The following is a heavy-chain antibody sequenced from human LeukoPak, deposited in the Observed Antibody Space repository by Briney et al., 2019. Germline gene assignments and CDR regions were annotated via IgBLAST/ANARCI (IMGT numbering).Heavy chain of an antibody. CDR2: INHSGST. D-gene: IGHD4-23*01. J-gene: IGHJ4*02. Sequence: PSETLSLTCAVYGGSFSGYYWSWIRQPPGKGLEWIGEINHSGSTNYNPSLKSRVTISVDTSKNQFSLKLSSVTAADTAVYYCARGFVEGDYVGRGALGYYFDYWGQGTLVTVSS. CDR1: GGSFSGYY. CDR3: ARGFVEGDYVGRGALGYYFDY. V-gene: IGHV4-34*01.